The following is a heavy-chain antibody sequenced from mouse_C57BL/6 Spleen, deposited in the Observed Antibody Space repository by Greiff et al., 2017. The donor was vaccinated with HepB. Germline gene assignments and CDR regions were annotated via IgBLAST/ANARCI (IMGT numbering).Heavy chain of an antibody. J-gene: IGHJ3*01. Sequence: QVQLQQPGAELVRPGSSVKLSCKASGYTFTSYWMHWVKQRPIQGLEWIGNIDPSDSETHYNQKFKDKATLTVDKSSSTAYMQLSSLTSEDSAVYYGARTHYYGSSPWYANWGNGNLVTVSA. CDR3: ARTHYYGSSPWYAN. CDR2: IDPSDSET. V-gene: IGHV1-52*01. CDR1: GYTFTSYW. D-gene: IGHD1-1*01.